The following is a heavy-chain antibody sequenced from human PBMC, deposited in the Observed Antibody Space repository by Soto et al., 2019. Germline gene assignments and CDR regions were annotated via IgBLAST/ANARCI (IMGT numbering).Heavy chain of an antibody. CDR3: ERGQYSSGGGYFDY. J-gene: IGHJ4*02. Sequence: EVQLVESGGGLVQPGGSLRLSCAASGFTFSSYEMNWVRQAPGKGLEWVSYISSSGSTIYYADSVKGRFTISRDNAKNSLYLQMNSLRAEDTAVYYCERGQYSSGGGYFDYWGQETLVTVSS. CDR2: ISSSGSTI. CDR1: GFTFSSYE. V-gene: IGHV3-48*03. D-gene: IGHD6-19*01.